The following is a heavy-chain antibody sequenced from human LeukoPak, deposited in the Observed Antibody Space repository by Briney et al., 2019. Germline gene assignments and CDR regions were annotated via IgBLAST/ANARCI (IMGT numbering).Heavy chain of an antibody. D-gene: IGHD6-13*01. CDR1: GYTFIKFY. CDR2: IIPIFGTT. CDR3: ARVVGLTGYSSSWYSGYYYYMDV. Sequence: ASVKVSCKASGYTFIKFYIHWVRQAPGQGLEWMGGIIPIFGTTNYAQKFQDRVTITADKSTSTAYMELSSLRSEDTAVYYCARVVGLTGYSSSWYSGYYYYMDVWGKGTTVTVSS. V-gene: IGHV1-69*06. J-gene: IGHJ6*03.